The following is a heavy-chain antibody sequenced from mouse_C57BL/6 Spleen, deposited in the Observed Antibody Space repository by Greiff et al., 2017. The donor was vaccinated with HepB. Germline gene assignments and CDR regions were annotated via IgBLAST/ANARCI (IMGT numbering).Heavy chain of an antibody. CDR2: IYPGDGDT. Sequence: VKLMESGPELVKPGASVKISCKASGYAFSSSWMNWVKQRPGKGLEWIGRIYPGDGDTNYNGKFKGKATLTADKSSSTAYMQLSSLTSEDSAVYFCARLGNFDYWGQGTTLTVSS. D-gene: IGHD4-1*01. CDR3: ARLGNFDY. V-gene: IGHV1-82*01. J-gene: IGHJ2*01. CDR1: GYAFSSSW.